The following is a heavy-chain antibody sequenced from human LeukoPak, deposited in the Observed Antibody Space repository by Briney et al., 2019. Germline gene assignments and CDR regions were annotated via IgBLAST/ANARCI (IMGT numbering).Heavy chain of an antibody. V-gene: IGHV4-30-4*01. CDR3: AREALDPYGSGGVDY. D-gene: IGHD3-10*01. CDR1: GGSISSGDYY. CDR2: IYYSGST. Sequence: SETLSLTCTVSGGSISSGDYYWSWIRQPPGKGLEWIGYIYYSGSTYYNPSLKSRVTISVDTSKNQFSLKLSSVTAADTAVYYCAREALDPYGSGGVDYWGQGTLATVSS. J-gene: IGHJ4*02.